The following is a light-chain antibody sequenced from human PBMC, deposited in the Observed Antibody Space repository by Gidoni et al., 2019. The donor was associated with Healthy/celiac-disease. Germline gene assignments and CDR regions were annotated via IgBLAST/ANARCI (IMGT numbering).Light chain of an antibody. CDR3: QQRSSWPPG. V-gene: IGKV3-11*01. Sequence: EIVFTQPPATLSLSPAETATLSCRASQSVSSYLAWYQQKPGQAPRLLIYDASNRATGIPDRFSGSGSGTDFTLTISSLEPEDFAVYYCQQRSSWPPGFGQGTRLEIK. J-gene: IGKJ5*01. CDR1: QSVSSY. CDR2: DAS.